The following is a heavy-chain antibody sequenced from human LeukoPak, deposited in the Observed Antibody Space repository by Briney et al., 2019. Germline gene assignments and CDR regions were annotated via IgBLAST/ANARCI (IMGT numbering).Heavy chain of an antibody. CDR2: IDNDGSET. V-gene: IGHV3-74*03. J-gene: IGHJ4*03. Sequence: GGSLRLSCAASGFSFSSYWLDWVRQAPGKGLVWVSCIDNDGSETKYADSVKGLFTISRDNAKNTLYLQMNSLGAEGTAVYYCARVGGINYFDYWGQGTMVTVSS. CDR1: GFSFSSYW. D-gene: IGHD3-10*01. CDR3: ARVGGINYFDY.